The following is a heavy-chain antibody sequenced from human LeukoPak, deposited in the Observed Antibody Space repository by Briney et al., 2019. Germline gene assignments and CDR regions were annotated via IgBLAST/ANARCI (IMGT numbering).Heavy chain of an antibody. Sequence: GGSLRLSCAASGFTVSSNYMSWVRQAPGKGLEWVSVIYSGGSTYYADSVKGRFTISRDNSKNTLYLQMNSLRAEDTAVYYCAREMATTAFDYWGQGTLVTVSS. CDR1: GFTVSSNY. V-gene: IGHV3-53*01. CDR2: IYSGGST. CDR3: AREMATTAFDY. J-gene: IGHJ4*02. D-gene: IGHD5-24*01.